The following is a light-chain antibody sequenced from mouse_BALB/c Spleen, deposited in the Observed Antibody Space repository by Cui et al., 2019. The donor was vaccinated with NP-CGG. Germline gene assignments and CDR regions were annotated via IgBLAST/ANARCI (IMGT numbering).Light chain of an antibody. V-gene: IGLV1*01. CDR2: GTN. CDR1: TAAVTTSNY. J-gene: IGLJ1*01. Sequence: AVVTQEAALTTSPGETVTLTCHSSTAAVTTSNYANWVQEKPDHLFTGLIGGTNNRAPGVPARFSGSLIGDKAALTITGAQTEDEAIYFCALWYSNHWVFGGGTKLTVL. CDR3: ALWYSNHWV.